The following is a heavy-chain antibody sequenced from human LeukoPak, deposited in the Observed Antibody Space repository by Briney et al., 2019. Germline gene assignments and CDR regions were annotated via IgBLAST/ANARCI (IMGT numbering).Heavy chain of an antibody. CDR2: IYTSGST. J-gene: IGHJ4*02. D-gene: IGHD4-23*01. CDR3: ARDLDYGGS. CDR1: GGSISSGSYY. Sequence: PSETLSLTCTVSGGSISSGSYYWSWIWQPAGKGLEWIGRIYTSGSTNYNPSLKSRVTISVDTSKNQFSLKLSSVTAADTAVYYCARDLDYGGSWGQGTLVTVSS. V-gene: IGHV4-61*02.